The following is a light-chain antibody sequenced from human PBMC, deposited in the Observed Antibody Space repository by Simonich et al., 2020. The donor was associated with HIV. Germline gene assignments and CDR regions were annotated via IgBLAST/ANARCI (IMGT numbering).Light chain of an antibody. J-gene: IGKJ4*01. V-gene: IGKV3-11*01. CDR3: LQRSNWPLT. CDR2: DAS. Sequence: EIVLTQSSATLSVSPGERATLSCRASKSVRSYLARYQQKPGQAPRLLIYDASNRATGIPAGFSVSVSGTDFTLTFSSLAPEDFAVYYCLQRSNWPLTFGGGTKVEIK. CDR1: KSVRSY.